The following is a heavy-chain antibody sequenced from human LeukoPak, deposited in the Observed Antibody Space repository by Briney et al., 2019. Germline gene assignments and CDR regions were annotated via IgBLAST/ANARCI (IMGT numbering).Heavy chain of an antibody. Sequence: SETLSLTCTVSGGSISSSSYYWGWIRQPPGKGLEWIGNIYYSGSTYYNPSLKSRVTISVDTSKNQFSLKLSSVTAADTAVYYCARNYYDSRGFDYWGQGTLVTVSS. CDR3: ARNYYDSRGFDY. CDR1: GGSISSSSYY. D-gene: IGHD3-22*01. V-gene: IGHV4-39*07. CDR2: IYYSGST. J-gene: IGHJ4*02.